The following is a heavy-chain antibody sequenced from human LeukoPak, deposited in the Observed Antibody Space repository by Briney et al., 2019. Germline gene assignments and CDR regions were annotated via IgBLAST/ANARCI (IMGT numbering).Heavy chain of an antibody. CDR2: ISGSGGDT. V-gene: IGHV3-23*01. J-gene: IGHJ6*02. D-gene: IGHD6-13*01. CDR3: AKPLLPTALIAAAGTGRYYYYYGMDV. Sequence: PGGSLRLSCAASGFTFSSSPMSWARQVPGKGLEWVSGISGSGGDTYYADSVKGRFTISRDNSKNTLYLQMNSLRAEDTAVYYCAKPLLPTALIAAAGTGRYYYYYGMDVWGQGTTVTVSS. CDR1: GFTFSSSP.